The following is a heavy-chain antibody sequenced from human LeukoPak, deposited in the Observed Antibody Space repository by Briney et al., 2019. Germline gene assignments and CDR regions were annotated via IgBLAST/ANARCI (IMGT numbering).Heavy chain of an antibody. V-gene: IGHV3-48*03. D-gene: IGHD6-19*01. Sequence: TGGSLRLSCAASGFTFSSYEMNWVRQAPGKGLEWVSYISSSGSTIYYADSVKGRFTISRDNAKNSLYLQMNSLRAEDTAVYYCARPYSSGWYGRGYFDYWGQGTLVTVSS. CDR3: ARPYSSGWYGRGYFDY. CDR2: ISSSGSTI. J-gene: IGHJ4*02. CDR1: GFTFSSYE.